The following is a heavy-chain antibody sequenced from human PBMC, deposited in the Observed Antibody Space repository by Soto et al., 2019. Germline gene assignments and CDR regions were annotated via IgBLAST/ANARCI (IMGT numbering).Heavy chain of an antibody. J-gene: IGHJ5*02. CDR1: GFTFSSYE. D-gene: IGHD5-12*01. CDR2: ISSSGSTI. Sequence: GGSLRLSCAASGFTFSSYEMNWVRQAPGKGLEWVSYISSSGSTIYYADSVKGRFPISRDNAKNSLYLQMNSLRAEDTAVYYCARLSGYDSFWFDPWGQGTLVTVSS. V-gene: IGHV3-48*03. CDR3: ARLSGYDSFWFDP.